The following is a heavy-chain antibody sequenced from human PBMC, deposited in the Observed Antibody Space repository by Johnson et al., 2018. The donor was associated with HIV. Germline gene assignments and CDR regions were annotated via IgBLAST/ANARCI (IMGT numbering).Heavy chain of an antibody. J-gene: IGHJ3*01. CDR1: GFTFSGSA. CDR2: IGTKSDNYAT. V-gene: IGHV3-73*02. CDR3: ARRTLGGYCPKGICPINAFDV. Sequence: VQLVESGGDLVQPGGSVKLSCEGSGFTFSGSAMHWVRQSPGKGLEWVGHIGTKSDNYATEYAASLKGRFIVSRDDSKNTAYRPKNSLNIEDTAVYYCARRTLGGYCPKGICPINAFDVWGQGTTVTVAS. D-gene: IGHD2-8*01.